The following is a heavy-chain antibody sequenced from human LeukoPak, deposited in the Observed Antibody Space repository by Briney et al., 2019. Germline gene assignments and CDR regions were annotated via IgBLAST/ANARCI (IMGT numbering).Heavy chain of an antibody. V-gene: IGHV4-59*01. D-gene: IGHD1-14*01. Sequence: SETLSLTCTVSGGSISSYYWNRIRQPPGKGLEWIGYIYYSGSTNYNPSLKSRVTISVDTSKNQFSLKLSSVTAADTAVYYCARNLYGMDVWGRGTTVTVSS. J-gene: IGHJ6*02. CDR3: ARNLYGMDV. CDR2: IYYSGST. CDR1: GGSISSYY.